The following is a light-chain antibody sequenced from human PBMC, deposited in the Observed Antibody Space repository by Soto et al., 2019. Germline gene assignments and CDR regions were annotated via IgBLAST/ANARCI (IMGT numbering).Light chain of an antibody. J-gene: IGKJ5*01. CDR3: QQLNSYPQIT. CDR1: QGISSY. V-gene: IGKV1-9*01. Sequence: DIQLTQSPSFLSASVGDRVTITCRASQGISSYLAWYQQKPVKAPKLLIYAASTLQSGVPSRFSGSGTGTEFTLTIRSLQPEDFATYYCQQLNSYPQITFGQGTRLEIK. CDR2: AAS.